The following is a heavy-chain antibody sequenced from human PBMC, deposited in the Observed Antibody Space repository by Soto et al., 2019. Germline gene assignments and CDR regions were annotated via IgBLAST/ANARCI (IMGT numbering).Heavy chain of an antibody. D-gene: IGHD6-13*01. CDR1: GDTFTGYY. J-gene: IGHJ5*02. V-gene: IGHV1-2*04. Sequence: ASVKVSCKASGDTFTGYYMHWVRQAPGQGLEWMGWINPNSGGTNYAQKFQGWVTMTRDTSISTAYMELSRLRSDDTAVYYCARDGQQLVRPYNWFDPWGQGTLVTVSS. CDR3: ARDGQQLVRPYNWFDP. CDR2: INPNSGGT.